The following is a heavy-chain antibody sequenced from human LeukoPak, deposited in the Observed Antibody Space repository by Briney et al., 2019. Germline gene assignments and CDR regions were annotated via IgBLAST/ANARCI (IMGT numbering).Heavy chain of an antibody. Sequence: ASVKVSCKASGYSFTSYGISWVRQAPGQGLEWMGWISADNGNTDYAQRLQGRITMATDTSTSTAYMELRSLRSDDTAVYYCEKDVSTISSPENWFDPWGQGTLVTVSS. CDR2: ISADNGNT. D-gene: IGHD3-9*01. V-gene: IGHV1-18*01. CDR1: GYSFTSYG. J-gene: IGHJ5*02. CDR3: EKDVSTISSPENWFDP.